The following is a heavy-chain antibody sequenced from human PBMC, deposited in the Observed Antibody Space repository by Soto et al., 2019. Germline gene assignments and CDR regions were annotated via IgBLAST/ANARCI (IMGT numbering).Heavy chain of an antibody. V-gene: IGHV1-18*04. CDR2: ISAYNGNT. D-gene: IGHD3-3*01. CDR3: ARDPPITIFGVVIPSGAFDI. Sequence: ASVKVSCKASGYTFTSYGISWVRQAPGQGLEWMGWISAYNGNTNYAQKLQGRVTMTTDTSTSTAYMELRSLGSDDTAVYYCARDPPITIFGVVIPSGAFDIWGQGTMVTVSS. J-gene: IGHJ3*02. CDR1: GYTFTSYG.